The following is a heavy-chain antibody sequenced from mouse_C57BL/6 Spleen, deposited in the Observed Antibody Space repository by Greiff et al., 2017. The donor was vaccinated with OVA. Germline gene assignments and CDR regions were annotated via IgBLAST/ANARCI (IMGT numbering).Heavy chain of an antibody. J-gene: IGHJ4*01. Sequence: EVKVEESGGGLVKPGGSLKLSCAASGFTFSDYGMHWVRQAPEKGLEWVAYISSGSSTIYYADKVKGRFTISRDNAKNTLFLQMTSLRSEDTAMYYCARLGLLRYYYAMDYWGQGTSVTVSS. D-gene: IGHD2-3*01. V-gene: IGHV5-17*01. CDR2: ISSGSSTI. CDR1: GFTFSDYG. CDR3: ARLGLLRYYYAMDY.